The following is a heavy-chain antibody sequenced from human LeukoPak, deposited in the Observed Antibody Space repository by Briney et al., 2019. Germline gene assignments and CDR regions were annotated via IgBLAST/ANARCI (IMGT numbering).Heavy chain of an antibody. CDR1: GGSISSYY. J-gene: IGHJ4*02. CDR3: ARDPTAVAAPY. Sequence: PSETLSLTCTVSGGSISSYYWSWIRQPAGKGLEWIGRIYTRGSTNYNPSLKSRVTMSVDTSKNQFSLKLNSVTAVDTAVYYCARDPTAVAAPYWGQGTLVTVSS. V-gene: IGHV4-4*07. D-gene: IGHD6-19*01. CDR2: IYTRGST.